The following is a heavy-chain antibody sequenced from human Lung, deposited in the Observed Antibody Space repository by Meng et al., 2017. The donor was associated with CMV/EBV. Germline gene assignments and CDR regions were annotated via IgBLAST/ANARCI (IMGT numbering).Heavy chain of an antibody. J-gene: IGHJ1*01. CDR3: ARITGSSWLSFYFDH. V-gene: IGHV3-11*01. Sequence: GESLKISCAPSGFTFSDEYMSWIRQAPGKGLEWVSYITSSGDRQFYADSVKCRFTISRDNAKNSLYLQLNSLRAEDRAVYFCARITGSSWLSFYFDHWGQGXLVTVSS. CDR1: GFTFSDEY. CDR2: ITSSGDRQ. D-gene: IGHD6-13*01.